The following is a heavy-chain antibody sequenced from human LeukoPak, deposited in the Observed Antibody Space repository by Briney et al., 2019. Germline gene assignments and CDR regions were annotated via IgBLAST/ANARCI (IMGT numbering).Heavy chain of an antibody. CDR2: ISAYNGNT. Sequence: ASVKVSCKASGYTFTSYGISWVRQAPGQGLEWMGWISAYNGNTNYAQKLQGRVTMTTNTSTSTAYMELRSLRSDDTAVYYCARSDSSGYKYYFDYWGQGTLVTVSS. V-gene: IGHV1-18*01. D-gene: IGHD3-22*01. CDR3: ARSDSSGYKYYFDY. CDR1: GYTFTSYG. J-gene: IGHJ4*02.